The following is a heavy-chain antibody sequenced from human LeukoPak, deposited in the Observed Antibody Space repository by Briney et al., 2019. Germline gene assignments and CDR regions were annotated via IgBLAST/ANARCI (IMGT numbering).Heavy chain of an antibody. CDR3: AREGVTGDYYFDY. CDR2: IWYDGSNK. J-gene: IGHJ4*02. V-gene: IGHV3-33*01. CDR1: GFTFSSYG. D-gene: IGHD1-20*01. Sequence: GGSLRLSCAASGFTFSSYGMHWVRQAPGKGLEGVAVIWYDGSNKYYADSVKGRFTISRDNSKNTLYLQMNSLRAEDTAVYYCAREGVTGDYYFDYWGQGTLVTVSS.